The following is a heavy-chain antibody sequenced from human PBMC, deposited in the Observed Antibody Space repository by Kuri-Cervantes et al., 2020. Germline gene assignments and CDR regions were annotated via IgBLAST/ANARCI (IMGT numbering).Heavy chain of an antibody. Sequence: GGSLRLSCAASGFTFSSYGMHWVRQAPGKGLEWVAVIWYDGSNKYYADSVKGRFTISRDNYKNTLNLQMNSLRAEDTAVYYCAKASSPSRHYYCGMDVWGQGTTVTVSS. J-gene: IGHJ6*02. CDR3: AKASSPSRHYYCGMDV. CDR2: IWYDGSNK. CDR1: GFTFSSYG. D-gene: IGHD6-6*01. V-gene: IGHV3-33*06.